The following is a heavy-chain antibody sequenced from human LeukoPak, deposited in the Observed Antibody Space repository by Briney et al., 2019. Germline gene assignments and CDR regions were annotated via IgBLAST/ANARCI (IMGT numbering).Heavy chain of an antibody. CDR2: INTDGSST. D-gene: IGHD4-11*01. CDR3: VSSSSTVTSNWLDP. J-gene: IGHJ5*02. Sequence: PGGFLRLSCAASGFTFSHYWMHWVRHAPGKGLMWVSRINTDGSSTNYADSVQGRFTISRDNAKNTLYLQMNSLRAEDTAVYYCVSSSSTVTSNWLDPWGQGTLVTVSS. CDR1: GFTFSHYW. V-gene: IGHV3-74*01.